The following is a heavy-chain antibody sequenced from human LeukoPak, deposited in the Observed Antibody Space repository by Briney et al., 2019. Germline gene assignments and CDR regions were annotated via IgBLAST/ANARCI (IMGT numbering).Heavy chain of an antibody. CDR3: ARGGEQLALNTYYFDY. CDR2: IRYDGSNK. Sequence: GGSLRLSCAASGFTFSSYGMHWVRQAPGKGLEWVAFIRYDGSNKYYADSVKGRFSTSRDNSKNTLYLQMNSLRAEDMAVYYCARGGEQLALNTYYFDYWGQGTLVTVSS. D-gene: IGHD6-6*01. CDR1: GFTFSSYG. J-gene: IGHJ4*02. V-gene: IGHV3-30*02.